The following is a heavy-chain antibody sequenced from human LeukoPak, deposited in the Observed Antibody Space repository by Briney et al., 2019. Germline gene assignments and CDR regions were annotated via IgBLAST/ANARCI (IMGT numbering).Heavy chain of an antibody. J-gene: IGHJ1*01. D-gene: IGHD6-13*01. V-gene: IGHV4-39*01. Sequence: PSETLSLTCTVSGGSISSSSYSWGWIRQPPGKGLEWIGSIYYSGSTYYNPSLKSRVTISVDTSKNQFSLKLSSVTAADTAVYYCASPLAAAGREYFQHWGQGTLVTVSS. CDR2: IYYSGST. CDR3: ASPLAAAGREYFQH. CDR1: GGSISSSSYS.